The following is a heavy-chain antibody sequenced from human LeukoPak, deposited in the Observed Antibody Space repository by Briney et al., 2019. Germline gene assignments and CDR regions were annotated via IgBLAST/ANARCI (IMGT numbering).Heavy chain of an antibody. CDR2: INPRGST. Sequence: MPSETLSLSCGVYGGSFSGYYWSWIRQPPGKGLELIGEINPRGSTNYNPSLKSRVTLSADTSKNQFSLTLNSVTAADTAVYYCARRRLGYYFDYWGQGTLVTVSS. V-gene: IGHV4-34*01. CDR3: ARRRLGYYFDY. J-gene: IGHJ4*02. CDR1: GGSFSGYY. D-gene: IGHD5-24*01.